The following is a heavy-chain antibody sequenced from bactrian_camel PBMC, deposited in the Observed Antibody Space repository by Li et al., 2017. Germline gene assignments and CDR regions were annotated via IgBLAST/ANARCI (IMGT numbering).Heavy chain of an antibody. V-gene: IGHV3S31*01. CDR1: GAGFSNFG. D-gene: IGHD6*01. Sequence: LVESGGGLVQPGGSLRLSCAGSGAGFSNFGMMWVRQAPGKGLEWVSVISSGGKSTYYANSAKGRFTISKDNAKNTLYLQMNSLKPEDTAMYYCAALPGIWYKCSARTYTHWGQGTQVTVS. CDR3: AALPGIWYKCSARTYTH. J-gene: IGHJ4*01. CDR2: ISSGGKST.